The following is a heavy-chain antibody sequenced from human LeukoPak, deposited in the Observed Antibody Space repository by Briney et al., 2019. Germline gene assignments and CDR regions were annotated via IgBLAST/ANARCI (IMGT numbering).Heavy chain of an antibody. V-gene: IGHV3-23*01. CDR2: ITSGFTP. D-gene: IGHD1-26*01. CDR3: AKDYSDSRVGDVFFEY. CDR1: GLTFSNYA. J-gene: IGHJ4*02. Sequence: PVGSLSLSCAASGLTFSNYAMSWFRQAPGKGLEWVSGITSGFTPHYADSVKGRFTISRDNSKNTFHLQMNSLRAEDTAVYYCAKDYSDSRVGDVFFEYWGQGTLVTASS.